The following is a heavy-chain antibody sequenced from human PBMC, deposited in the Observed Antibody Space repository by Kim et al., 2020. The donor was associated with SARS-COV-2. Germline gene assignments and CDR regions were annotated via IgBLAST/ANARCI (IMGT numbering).Heavy chain of an antibody. J-gene: IGHJ6*01. CDR3: AKDIADCSGGSCYYYYGM. V-gene: IGHV3-9*01. CDR2: ISWNSGSI. D-gene: IGHD2-15*01. Sequence: LSLTCAASGFTFDDYAMHWVRQAPGKGLEWVSGISWNSGSIGYADSVKGRFTISRDNAKNSLYLQMNSLRAEDTALYYCAKDIADCSGGSCYYYYGM. CDR1: GFTFDDYA.